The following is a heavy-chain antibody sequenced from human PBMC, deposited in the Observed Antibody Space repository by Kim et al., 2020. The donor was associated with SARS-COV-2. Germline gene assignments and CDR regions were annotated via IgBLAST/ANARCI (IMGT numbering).Heavy chain of an antibody. D-gene: IGHD3-10*01. Sequence: YNPSLKSRVTISVDTSKNQFSLKLSSVTAADTAVYYCASRSPLRRGAFDIWGQGTMVTVSS. V-gene: IGHV4-34*01. CDR3: ASRSPLRRGAFDI. J-gene: IGHJ3*02.